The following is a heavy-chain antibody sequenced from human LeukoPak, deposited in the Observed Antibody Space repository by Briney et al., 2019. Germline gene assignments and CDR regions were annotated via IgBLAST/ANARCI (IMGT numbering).Heavy chain of an antibody. CDR3: ARAPRIVLMVYAHYWDYMDV. J-gene: IGHJ6*03. CDR2: ISSSSSYI. V-gene: IGHV3-21*01. CDR1: GFTFSSYS. Sequence: GGSLRLSCSASGFTFSSYSMNWVRQAPGKGLEWVSSISSSSSYIYYADSVKGRFTISRDNAKNSLYLQMNSLRAEDTAVYYCARAPRIVLMVYAHYWDYMDVWGKGTTVTVSS. D-gene: IGHD2-8*01.